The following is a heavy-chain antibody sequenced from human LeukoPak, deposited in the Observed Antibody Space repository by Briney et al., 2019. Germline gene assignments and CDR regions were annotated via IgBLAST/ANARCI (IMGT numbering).Heavy chain of an antibody. CDR3: AKVGQWFGTPFDY. CDR2: ISNSGSNT. Sequence: PGGSLRLSCAASGFTFSSYAMHWVRQAPGKGLEWVSVISNSGSNTYYADSVKGRFTISRDNSMDTLYLQVNSLRAEDTAVYYCAKVGQWFGTPFDYWGQGTLVTVSS. CDR1: GFTFSSYA. J-gene: IGHJ4*02. V-gene: IGHV3-23*01. D-gene: IGHD3-10*01.